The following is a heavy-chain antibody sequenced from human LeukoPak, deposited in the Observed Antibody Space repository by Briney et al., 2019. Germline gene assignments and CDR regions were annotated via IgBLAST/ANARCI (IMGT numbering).Heavy chain of an antibody. CDR2: IYSDGNT. Sequence: PGGSLRLSCTASGFAVSSSYTAWVRQAPGKGLEWLSLIYSDGNTYSADSLKGRFTISRDNSKNTLYLQMNSLTAEDTAVYYCARMDGDPHYYGMDVWGQGTTVTVS. J-gene: IGHJ6*02. CDR3: ARMDGDPHYYGMDV. V-gene: IGHV3-66*01. D-gene: IGHD7-27*01. CDR1: GFAVSSSY.